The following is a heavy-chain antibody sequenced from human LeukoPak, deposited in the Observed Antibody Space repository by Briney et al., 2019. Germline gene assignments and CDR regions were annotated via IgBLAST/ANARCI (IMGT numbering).Heavy chain of an antibody. D-gene: IGHD6-19*01. CDR2: MSYDGSGK. CDR3: AREAGYGMDV. CDR1: EFTFSSYG. J-gene: IGHJ6*02. Sequence: GRSVRLSCAASEFTFSSYGMHWVRQAPGKGLEWAAVMSYDGSGKYYADSVKGRFTISRDNSKSTLYLQMNSLRAEDTAVYYCAREAGYGMDVWGQGTTVTVSS. V-gene: IGHV3-30*03.